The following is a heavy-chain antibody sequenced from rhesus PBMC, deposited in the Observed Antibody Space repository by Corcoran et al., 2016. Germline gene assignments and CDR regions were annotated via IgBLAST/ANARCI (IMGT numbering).Heavy chain of an antibody. Sequence: QMQLQESGPGLVKPSETLSLTCDVSGGSISGYYWTWIRQPPGKGLEWVGNIEATPACTNYPPSLRSRVTISKDTSKNLFSLKLSSVTAADTAVYYCASLFSLYYNRLDVWGPGVLVTVSS. V-gene: IGHV4-81*01. CDR1: GGSISGYY. CDR3: ASLFSLYYNRLDV. CDR2: IEATPACT. J-gene: IGHJ5-1*01. D-gene: IGHD2-2*01.